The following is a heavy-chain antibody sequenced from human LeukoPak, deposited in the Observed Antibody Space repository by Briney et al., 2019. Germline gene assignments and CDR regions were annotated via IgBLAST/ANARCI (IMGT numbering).Heavy chain of an antibody. Sequence: GASVKVSCKASGYTFTSYGISWVRQAPGQGVEWIGWISAYNGNTNYAQKLQGRVTMTTDTSTSTAYMELRSLRSDDTAVYYCARVGYCSSTSCHKDYYYYYYMDVWGKGTTVTVSS. D-gene: IGHD2-2*01. CDR1: GYTFTSYG. CDR2: ISAYNGNT. V-gene: IGHV1-18*01. CDR3: ARVGYCSSTSCHKDYYYYYYMDV. J-gene: IGHJ6*03.